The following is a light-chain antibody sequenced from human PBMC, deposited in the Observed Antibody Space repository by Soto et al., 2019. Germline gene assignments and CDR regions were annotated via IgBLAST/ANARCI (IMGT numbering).Light chain of an antibody. V-gene: IGLV1-44*01. CDR1: SSNIGGNA. J-gene: IGLJ2*01. Sequence: QSVVTQPPSASGTPGQKVTISCSGASSNIGGNAVNWYQVLPGMAPKLLIYSNDQRPSGVPDRFSVCKYGTTASLAISDLQSDDEADYYCSTSDETRTGLFGGGTKLTVL. CDR3: STSDETRTGL. CDR2: SND.